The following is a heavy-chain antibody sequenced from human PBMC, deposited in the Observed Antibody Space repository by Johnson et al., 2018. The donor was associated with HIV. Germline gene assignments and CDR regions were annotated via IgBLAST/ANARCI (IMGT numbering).Heavy chain of an antibody. Sequence: HVQLVESGGGVVQPGRSLRLSCAASGFTFSSYAMHWVRQAPGKGLVWVAVISYDGSNKYYADSVKGRFTISRDNSKNTLYLQMNSLRADDTAVYYCAKCIWGSSLIDAFDIWGQGTMVTVSS. J-gene: IGHJ3*02. V-gene: IGHV3-30*04. D-gene: IGHD6-13*01. CDR2: ISYDGSNK. CDR3: AKCIWGSSLIDAFDI. CDR1: GFTFSSYA.